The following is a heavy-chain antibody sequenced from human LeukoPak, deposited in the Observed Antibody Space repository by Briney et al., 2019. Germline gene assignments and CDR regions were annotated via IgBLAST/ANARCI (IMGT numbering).Heavy chain of an antibody. CDR2: INHSGST. Sequence: SETLSLTCAVYGGSFSGYYWSWIRQPPGKGLEWIGEINHSGSTNYNPFLKSRVTISVDTSKNQFSLKLSSVTAADTAVYYCARVITAMVNAFDIWGQGTMVTVSS. CDR1: GGSFSGYY. J-gene: IGHJ3*02. CDR3: ARVITAMVNAFDI. V-gene: IGHV4-34*01. D-gene: IGHD5-18*01.